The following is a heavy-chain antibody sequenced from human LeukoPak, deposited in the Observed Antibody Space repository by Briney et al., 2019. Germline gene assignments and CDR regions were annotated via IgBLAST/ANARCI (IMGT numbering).Heavy chain of an antibody. Sequence: PGGSLRLSCAASGFTFSSYSMNWVRQAPGKGLEWVSSISSSSSYIYYADSVKGRFTISRDNAKNSLYLQMNSLRAEDTAVYYCATLGGTMVRGSYYFDYWGQGTLVTVSS. D-gene: IGHD3-10*01. CDR2: ISSSSSYI. CDR3: ATLGGTMVRGSYYFDY. V-gene: IGHV3-21*01. CDR1: GFTFSSYS. J-gene: IGHJ4*02.